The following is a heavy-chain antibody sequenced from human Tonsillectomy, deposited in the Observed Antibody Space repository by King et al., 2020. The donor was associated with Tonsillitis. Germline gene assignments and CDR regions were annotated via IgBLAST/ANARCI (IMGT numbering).Heavy chain of an antibody. CDR2: ISYEGSNK. V-gene: IGHV3-30*18. CDR3: AKDEGSSGYTDAFDI. J-gene: IGHJ3*02. Sequence: VQLVESGGGVVQPGRSLRLSCAASGFTFRNYGIHWVRQAPGKGLEWVAVISYEGSNKYYADSVKGRFTISRDNSKNTLYLQLNSLRAEDTAVYYCAKDEGSSGYTDAFDIWGQGTWSPSLQ. D-gene: IGHD3-22*01. CDR1: GFTFRNYG.